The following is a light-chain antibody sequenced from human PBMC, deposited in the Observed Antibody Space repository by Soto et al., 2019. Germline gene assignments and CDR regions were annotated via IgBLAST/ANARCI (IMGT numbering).Light chain of an antibody. CDR3: QSYDSSLSGSYV. J-gene: IGLJ1*01. Sequence: QSVLTQPPPVSGAPGQRVTISCTGSSSNIGAGYDVHWYQQLPGTAPKLLIYGNSNRPSGVPDRFSGSKSGTSAPLAITGLQAEDEADYYCQSYDSSLSGSYVFGTGSKVTVL. CDR2: GNS. CDR1: SSNIGAGYD. V-gene: IGLV1-40*01.